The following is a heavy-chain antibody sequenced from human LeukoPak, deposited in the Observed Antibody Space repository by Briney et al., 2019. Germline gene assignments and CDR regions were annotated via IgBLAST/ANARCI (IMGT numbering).Heavy chain of an antibody. Sequence: GGSLRLSCAASGFTFSSYSMNWVRQAPGKGLEWVSYISSSSSTIYYADSVKGRFTISGDNAKNSLYLQMNSLRAEDTAVYYCARAGPEYCSGGSCYSGRGYYFDYWGQGTLVTVSS. D-gene: IGHD2-15*01. J-gene: IGHJ4*02. CDR1: GFTFSSYS. CDR2: ISSSSSTI. CDR3: ARAGPEYCSGGSCYSGRGYYFDY. V-gene: IGHV3-48*01.